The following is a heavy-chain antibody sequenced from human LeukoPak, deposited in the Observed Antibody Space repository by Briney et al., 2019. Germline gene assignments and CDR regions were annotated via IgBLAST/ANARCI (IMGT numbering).Heavy chain of an antibody. CDR2: INPNSGGT. CDR1: GYTFTGYY. Sequence: ASVKVSCKASGYTFTGYYMHWVRQAPGQGLEWMGWINPNSGGTNYAQKFQGRVTMTRDTSISTAYMELSRLRSDDTAVYYCAREARYCGSSTSCSVDYWGQGTLVTVSS. V-gene: IGHV1-2*02. J-gene: IGHJ4*02. D-gene: IGHD2-2*01. CDR3: AREARYCGSSTSCSVDY.